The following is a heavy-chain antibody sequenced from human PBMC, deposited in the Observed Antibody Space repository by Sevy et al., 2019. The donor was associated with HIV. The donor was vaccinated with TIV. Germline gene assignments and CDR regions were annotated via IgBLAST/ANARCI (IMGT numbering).Heavy chain of an antibody. Sequence: GGSLRLSCAASGFTFSNAWMNWVRQAPGKGLEWVGRIKSKTDGGTTDYAAPVKGRFTISRDDSKNTLYLQMNSLKTEDTAVYYCTTDNGEVASQFDYWGQGTLVTVSS. CDR3: TTDNGEVASQFDY. CDR1: GFTFSNAW. CDR2: IKSKTDGGTT. J-gene: IGHJ4*02. D-gene: IGHD3-16*01. V-gene: IGHV3-15*07.